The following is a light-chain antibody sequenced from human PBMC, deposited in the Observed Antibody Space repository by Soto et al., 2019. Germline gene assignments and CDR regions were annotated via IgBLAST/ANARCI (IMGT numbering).Light chain of an antibody. V-gene: IGLV1-40*01. CDR3: QSYDSSLSGMV. CDR1: SSNIGAGYE. CDR2: GDR. Sequence: QSVLTQPPSVSGAPGQRVTISCTGSSSNIGAGYEVHWYQQLPGTAPQLLIYGDRHRPAGVPDRFSGSKSGTSVSLAITGLQAEDEADYHCQSYDSSLSGMVFGGGTKLTVL. J-gene: IGLJ3*02.